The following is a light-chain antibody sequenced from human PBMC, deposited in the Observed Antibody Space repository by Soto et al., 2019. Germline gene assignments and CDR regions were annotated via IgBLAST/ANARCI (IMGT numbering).Light chain of an antibody. Sequence: EIVLTHSPGTLSLSPGERATLSCRASQSVSSSYLAWYQQKPGQAPRLLIYDASSRATGIPDRFSGSGSGTDFTLTISRLEPEDFAVYFCQQYGSSPPTFGQGTKVDIK. CDR1: QSVSSSY. CDR2: DAS. V-gene: IGKV3-20*01. CDR3: QQYGSSPPT. J-gene: IGKJ1*01.